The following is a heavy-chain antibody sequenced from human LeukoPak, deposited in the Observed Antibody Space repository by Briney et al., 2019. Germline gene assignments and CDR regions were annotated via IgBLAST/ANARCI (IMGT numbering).Heavy chain of an antibody. J-gene: IGHJ4*02. V-gene: IGHV1-46*01. CDR1: GYTFTSYY. CDR3: ARMSRDAGTFDY. Sequence: ASVKVSCKASGYTFTSYYMHWVRQAPGQGLEWMGIINPSGGSTSYAQKFQGRVTMTRDTSTSTVYMELSRLRSDDTAVYYCARMSRDAGTFDYWGQGTLVTVSS. CDR2: INPSGGST. D-gene: IGHD3-10*01.